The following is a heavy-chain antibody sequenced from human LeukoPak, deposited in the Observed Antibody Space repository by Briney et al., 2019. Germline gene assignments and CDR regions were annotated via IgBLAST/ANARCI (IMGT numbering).Heavy chain of an antibody. J-gene: IGHJ4*02. Sequence: GGSLRLSCAVSGLNFNSYGMHWVRQAPGKGLEWVSAIRGNADTTYYADSVKGRFSIFRDNYKNILYLQMNSLRVEDTAVYYRAKGHGDASGYYYFDSWGQGTLVTVSS. D-gene: IGHD3-22*01. CDR2: IRGNADTT. CDR3: AKGHGDASGYYYFDS. V-gene: IGHV3-23*01. CDR1: GLNFNSYG.